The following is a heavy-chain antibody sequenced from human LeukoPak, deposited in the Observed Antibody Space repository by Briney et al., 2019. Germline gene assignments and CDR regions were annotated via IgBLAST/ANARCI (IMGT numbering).Heavy chain of an antibody. J-gene: IGHJ5*02. D-gene: IGHD6-19*01. Sequence: SETLSLTCAVSGGSISSSNWWSWVRQPPGKGLEWIGEIYHSGSTNCNPSLKSRVTISVDKSKNQFSLKLSSVTAADTAVYYCASSQAVALFDPWGQGTLVTVSS. CDR3: ASSQAVALFDP. CDR2: IYHSGST. CDR1: GGSISSSNW. V-gene: IGHV4-4*02.